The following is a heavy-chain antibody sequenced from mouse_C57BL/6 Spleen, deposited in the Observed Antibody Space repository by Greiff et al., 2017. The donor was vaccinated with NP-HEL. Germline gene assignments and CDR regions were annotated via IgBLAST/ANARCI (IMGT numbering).Heavy chain of an antibody. CDR3: AKSSSYAMDY. V-gene: IGHV5-17*01. J-gene: IGHJ4*01. CDR2: ISSGSSTI. D-gene: IGHD1-1*01. Sequence: EVQLVESGGGLVKPGGSLKLSCAASGFTFSDYGMHWVRQAPEKGLEWVAYISSGSSTIYYAYTVKGRFTISRDNAKNTPFLQMTSLRSEKTAMYYGAKSSSYAMDYWGQGTSVTVSS. CDR1: GFTFSDYG.